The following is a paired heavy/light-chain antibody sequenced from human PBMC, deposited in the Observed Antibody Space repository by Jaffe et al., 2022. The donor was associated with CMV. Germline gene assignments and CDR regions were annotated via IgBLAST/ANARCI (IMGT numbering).Light chain of an antibody. CDR3: QSYDTTLSGPGV. CDR1: SSNIGAGYD. V-gene: IGLV1-40*01. CDR2: GNS. J-gene: IGLJ3*02. Sequence: QSVLTQPPSVSGAPGQRVTISCTGSSSNIGAGYDVHWYQQLPGTAPKLLIYGNSNRPSGVPDRFSGSKSGTSASLAITGLQAEDEADYYCQSYDTTLSGPGVFGGGTKLTVL.
Heavy chain of an antibody. V-gene: IGHV4-4*02. D-gene: IGHD3-22*01. Sequence: QVQLQESGPGLLRPSGTLSLTCAVSGDSITGTNLWNWVRQPPGRGLEWIGQIDHTGSTDYNPSLKSRVTISADKSKNQFSLKLTSVTAADTAVYYCARVKWDYYDSSGYYFDYWGQGTLVTVSS. CDR3: ARVKWDYYDSSGYYFDY. CDR1: GDSITGTNL. CDR2: IDHTGST. J-gene: IGHJ4*02.